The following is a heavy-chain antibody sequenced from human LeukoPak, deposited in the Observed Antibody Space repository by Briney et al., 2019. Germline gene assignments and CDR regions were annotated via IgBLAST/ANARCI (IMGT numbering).Heavy chain of an antibody. CDR3: ATEIGYYDSSGYSAVDY. Sequence: GGSLRLSCAASGFTFSSYSMNWVRQAPGKGLEWVSSISSSSSYIYYADSVKGRFTISRDKAKNSLYMQMNSLRAEDTAVYYCATEIGYYDSSGYSAVDYWGQGTLVTVSS. CDR2: ISSSSSYI. CDR1: GFTFSSYS. J-gene: IGHJ4*02. D-gene: IGHD3-22*01. V-gene: IGHV3-21*01.